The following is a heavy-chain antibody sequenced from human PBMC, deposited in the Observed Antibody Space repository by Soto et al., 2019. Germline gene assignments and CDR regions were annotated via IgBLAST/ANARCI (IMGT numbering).Heavy chain of an antibody. CDR2: ISASGGST. CDR1: GFTFSNYP. D-gene: IGHD3-10*01. V-gene: IGHV3-23*01. CDR3: AKNNLFGSGTKAY. Sequence: EVQLLESGGGLVQGGESLRLSCPASGFTFSNYPMSWVRQVPGKGLEWVSSISASGGSTYYADSVRGRFTISRDNSKNTLYLPMNILRAEDTAVYYCAKNNLFGSGTKAYWGQGTLVTVSS. J-gene: IGHJ4*02.